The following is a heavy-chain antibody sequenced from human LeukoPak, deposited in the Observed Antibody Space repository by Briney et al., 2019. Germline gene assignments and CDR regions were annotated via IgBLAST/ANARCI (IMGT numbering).Heavy chain of an antibody. Sequence: SETLSLTCAVYGGSFSGYYWSWIRQPPGKGLEWIGEINHSGSTNYNTSLKSRVTISVDTSKNHFSLKISSVTDDDTAVYYSARDGYNSFDYWGQGTLVTVSS. CDR1: GGSFSGYY. CDR3: ARDGYNSFDY. CDR2: INHSGST. J-gene: IGHJ4*02. D-gene: IGHD5-24*01. V-gene: IGHV4-34*01.